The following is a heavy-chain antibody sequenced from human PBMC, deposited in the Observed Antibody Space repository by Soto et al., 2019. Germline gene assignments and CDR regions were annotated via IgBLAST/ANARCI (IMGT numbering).Heavy chain of an antibody. V-gene: IGHV1-2*04. CDR3: ARDGGGGIIAAAMSQYYYYYGMDV. J-gene: IGHJ6*02. D-gene: IGHD6-13*01. Sequence: GASVKVSCKASGYTFTGYCMHWVRQAPGQGLEWMGWINPNSGGTNYAQKFQGWVTMTRDTSISTAYMELSRLRSDDTAVYYCARDGGGGIIAAAMSQYYYYYGMDVWGQGTTVTVSS. CDR1: GYTFTGYC. CDR2: INPNSGGT.